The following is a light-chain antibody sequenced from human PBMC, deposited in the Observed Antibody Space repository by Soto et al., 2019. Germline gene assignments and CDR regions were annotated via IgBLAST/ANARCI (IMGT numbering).Light chain of an antibody. CDR3: SSYTGSTNSTVV. J-gene: IGLJ7*01. Sequence: QSALTQPPSASGSPGQSVTISCTGTSSDVGGYTYVSWFQHHPGKAPKLLIYEVNKRPSGVPDRFSGSKSGNTASLTVSGLQAEDEADYSCSSYTGSTNSTVVVGGGTPLTVL. V-gene: IGLV2-8*01. CDR2: EVN. CDR1: SSDVGGYTY.